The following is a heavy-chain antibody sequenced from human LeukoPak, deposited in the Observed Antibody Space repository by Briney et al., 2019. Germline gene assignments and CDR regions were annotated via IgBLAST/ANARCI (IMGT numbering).Heavy chain of an antibody. J-gene: IGHJ3*02. CDR3: AREYKSLNDAFDI. D-gene: IGHD1-14*01. CDR2: IYSGGST. V-gene: IGHV3-53*01. Sequence: GGSLRLSCAASGFTVSSNYMSWVRQAPGKGLEWVSVIYSGGSTYYADSVKGRFTISRDNSKNTLYLLMNSLRAEDTAVYYCAREYKSLNDAFDIWGQGTMVTVSS. CDR1: GFTVSSNY.